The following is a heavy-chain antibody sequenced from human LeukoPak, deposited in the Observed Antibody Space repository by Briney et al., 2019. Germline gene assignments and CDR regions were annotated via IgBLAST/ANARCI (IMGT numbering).Heavy chain of an antibody. CDR1: GFTFSSYW. V-gene: IGHV3-7*01. CDR3: ASPAWWGQWLAQDFDY. Sequence: GGSLRLSCAASGFTFSSYWMSWVRQAPGKGLEWVANIKQDGSEKYYVDSVKGRFTISRDNAKNSLYLQMNSLRAEDTAVYYCASPAWWGQWLAQDFDYWGQGTLVTVSS. CDR2: IKQDGSEK. D-gene: IGHD6-19*01. J-gene: IGHJ4*02.